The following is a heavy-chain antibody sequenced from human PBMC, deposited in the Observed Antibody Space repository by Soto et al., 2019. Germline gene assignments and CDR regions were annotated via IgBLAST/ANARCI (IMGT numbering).Heavy chain of an antibody. D-gene: IGHD4-4*01. CDR1: GYSISSGFY. J-gene: IGHJ4*02. CDR3: AKDRQYPRDYFHY. V-gene: IGHV4-38-2*02. CDR2: IYHSGTT. Sequence: PSETLSLTCAVSGYSISSGFYWGWIRQPPGKGLEWIGNIYHSGTTYYNPSLKSRVTISVDTSKNQFSLKLNSVTAADTAVYYCAKDRQYPRDYFHYWGQGTLVTVSS.